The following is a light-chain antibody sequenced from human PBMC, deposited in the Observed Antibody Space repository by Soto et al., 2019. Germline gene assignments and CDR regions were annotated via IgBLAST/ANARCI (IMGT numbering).Light chain of an antibody. V-gene: IGLV8-61*01. CDR1: SGSVTSSHY. CDR3: VLYMGSGIFWV. Sequence: QAVVTQEPSFSVSPGGTATLTCGLSSGSVTSSHYPSWVQQTPGQAPRTLVYSTSTRSSGVPDRFSGSILGNKAALTITGAQADDESDYYCVLYMGSGIFWVFGGGTKLTVL. J-gene: IGLJ3*02. CDR2: STS.